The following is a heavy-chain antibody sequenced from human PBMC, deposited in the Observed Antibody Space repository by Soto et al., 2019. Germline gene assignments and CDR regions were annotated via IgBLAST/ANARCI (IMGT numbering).Heavy chain of an antibody. D-gene: IGHD2-8*01. CDR1: GFTFSSYA. J-gene: IGHJ4*02. CDR2: ISASGDST. Sequence: EVQLLESGGDLVQPGGSMRLSCAASGFTFSSYAMSWVRQPPGKGLEWVSAISASGDSTYNADSVKGRFTISRDNSKNTLYLQMNSLRAEDTAVYYCAKEFTPHLGYRFHGVCFKDFWGQGTLVTVSS. V-gene: IGHV3-23*01. CDR3: AKEFTPHLGYRFHGVCFKDF.